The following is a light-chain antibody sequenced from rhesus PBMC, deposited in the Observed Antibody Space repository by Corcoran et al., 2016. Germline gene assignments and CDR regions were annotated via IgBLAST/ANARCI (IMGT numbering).Light chain of an antibody. V-gene: IGLV2-38*01. J-gene: IGLJ6*01. Sequence: QSALTQPPSLYTSLGQSVTLSCTGTGSDSGGYTGVSWYQQHSGTAPRLLISDVSKRPSGVADRFSGSKSGNTASLTISGLQDEDEADYYGCLYMGGSTYVVGSGTKLTVL. CDR2: DVS. CDR1: GSDSGGYTG. CDR3: CLYMGGSTYV.